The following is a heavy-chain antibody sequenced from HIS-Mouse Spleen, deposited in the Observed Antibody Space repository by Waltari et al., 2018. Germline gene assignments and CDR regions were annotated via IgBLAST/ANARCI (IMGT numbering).Heavy chain of an antibody. CDR3: AREIPYSSSWYDWYFDL. D-gene: IGHD6-13*01. Sequence: QLQLQESGPGLVKPSETLSLTCTVSGGSISSRSYYLGGIRQPPGKGLEWIGSIYYSGSTYYNPSLKSRVTISVDTSKNQFSLKLSSVTAADTAVYYCAREIPYSSSWYDWYFDLWGRGTLVTVSS. V-gene: IGHV4-39*07. CDR2: IYYSGST. J-gene: IGHJ2*01. CDR1: GGSISSRSYY.